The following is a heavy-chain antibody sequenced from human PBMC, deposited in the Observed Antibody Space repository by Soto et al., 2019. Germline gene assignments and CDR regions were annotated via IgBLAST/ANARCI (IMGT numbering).Heavy chain of an antibody. CDR1: GFTFSTHA. V-gene: IGHV3-23*01. Sequence: GGSLRLSCAASGFTFSTHAMSWVRQAPGQGLEWVSVISDHSASIYYADSVRGRFTISRDNSKNTLFLQMSSLRDEDTAVYYCAKLQAVVVPEVDYWGQGTLVTVSS. CDR2: ISDHSASI. J-gene: IGHJ4*02. D-gene: IGHD3-22*01. CDR3: AKLQAVVVPEVDY.